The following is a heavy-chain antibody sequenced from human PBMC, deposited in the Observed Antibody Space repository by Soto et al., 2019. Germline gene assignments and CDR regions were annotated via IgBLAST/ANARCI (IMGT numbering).Heavy chain of an antibody. J-gene: IGHJ6*04. CDR2: IYYSGST. V-gene: IGHV4-59*04. CDR1: RGSSSSYY. CDR3: ARPAYTLGYCSGGSCRQMDV. D-gene: IGHD2-15*01. Sequence: PSETLSLACTVSRGSSSSYYWSWIRQPPGKGLEWIGYIYYSGSTYYNPSLKSRVTISVDTSKNQFSLKLSSVTAADTAVYYCARPAYTLGYCSGGSCRQMDVWGKGTTVTVSS.